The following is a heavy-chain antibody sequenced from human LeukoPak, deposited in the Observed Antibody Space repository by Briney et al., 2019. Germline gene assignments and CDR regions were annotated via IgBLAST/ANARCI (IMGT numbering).Heavy chain of an antibody. CDR3: ARGFRYSSGWYAGNDY. CDR1: GGSISSYY. V-gene: IGHV4-4*07. D-gene: IGHD6-19*01. J-gene: IGHJ4*02. Sequence: SETLSLTCTVSGGSISSYYWSWIRQPAGKGLEWIGRIYTSGSTNYNPSLKSRVTMSVDTSKNQFSLKLSSVTTADTAVYYCARGFRYSSGWYAGNDYWGQGTLVTVSS. CDR2: IYTSGST.